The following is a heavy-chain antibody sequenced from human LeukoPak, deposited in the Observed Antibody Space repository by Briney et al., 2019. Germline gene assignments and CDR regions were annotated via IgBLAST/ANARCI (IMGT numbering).Heavy chain of an antibody. J-gene: IGHJ4*02. Sequence: GGSLRLSCAASGFSFGSYAMGWVRQAAGKGLGWVSEICGSVSGSGDCTHYADSVKGRFTISRDNFENTVYLQMNSLRAEDTAVYYCARASGTGSYILDYWGQGTLLTVSP. CDR1: GFSFGSYA. D-gene: IGHD1-26*01. CDR3: ARASGTGSYILDY. CDR2: ICGSVSGSGDCT. V-gene: IGHV3-23*01.